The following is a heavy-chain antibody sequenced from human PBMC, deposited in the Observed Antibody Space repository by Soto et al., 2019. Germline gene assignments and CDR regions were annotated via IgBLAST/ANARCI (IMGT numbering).Heavy chain of an antibody. CDR2: IYYSGRT. V-gene: IGHV4-59*01. CDR1: GGSLSSYY. J-gene: IGHJ4*02. Sequence: SETLSLTCPVSGGSLSSYYLSWIRQPPGKGLEWIGYIYYSGRTNYNPSLKSRVTISVDTSKNQFSLKLSSVTAADTAVYYCARRWGANFDYWGQGTLVTVSS. CDR3: ARRWGANFDY. D-gene: IGHD3-16*01.